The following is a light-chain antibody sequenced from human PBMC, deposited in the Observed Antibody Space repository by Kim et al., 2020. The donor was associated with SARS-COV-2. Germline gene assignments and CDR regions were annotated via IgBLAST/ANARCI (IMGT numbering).Light chain of an antibody. CDR3: QQYIGYPYT. V-gene: IGKV1-5*03. J-gene: IGKJ2*01. CDR2: RAS. CDR1: QTISTW. Sequence: DIQMTQSPSTLSASVGDRVTITCRASQTISTWLAWYQQKPGKAPNLLIYRASNLESGVSSRFSGSGSGTEFTLTISSLQAADIGTYYCQQYIGYPYTFGQGTKLEI.